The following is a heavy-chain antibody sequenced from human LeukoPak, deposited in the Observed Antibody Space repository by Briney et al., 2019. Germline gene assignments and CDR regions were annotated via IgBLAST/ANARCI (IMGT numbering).Heavy chain of an antibody. CDR2: MNPNSGNT. V-gene: IGHV1-8*01. CDR1: GYTFTSYD. CDR3: ARSRNYYDSSGYYPHDAFDI. J-gene: IGHJ3*02. D-gene: IGHD3-22*01. Sequence: ASVKVSCKASGYTFTSYDINWVRQATGQGLEWMGWMNPNSGNTGYAQKFQGRVTVTRNTSISTAYMELSSLRSEDTAVYYCARSRNYYDSSGYYPHDAFDIWGQGTMVTVSS.